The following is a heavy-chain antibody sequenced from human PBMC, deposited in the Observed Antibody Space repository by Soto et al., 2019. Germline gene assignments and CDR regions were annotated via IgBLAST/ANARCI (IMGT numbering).Heavy chain of an antibody. D-gene: IGHD3-3*01. V-gene: IGHV2-5*02. CDR2: IYWDDDK. Sequence: QITLKESGPTVVKPTEPLTLTCTFSGFSLTTSGVGVGWVRQSPGKAPEWLALIYWDDDKRYSTSLNSRLIITKDPSKNQVVMTMANLDPADTATYYCAHRVLRTVFGLVTTTAIYFDFWGPGTPVVVSS. J-gene: IGHJ4*02. CDR3: AHRVLRTVFGLVTTTAIYFDF. CDR1: GFSLTTSGVG.